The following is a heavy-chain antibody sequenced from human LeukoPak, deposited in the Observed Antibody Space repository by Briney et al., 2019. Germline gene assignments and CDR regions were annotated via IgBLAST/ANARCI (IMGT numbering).Heavy chain of an antibody. V-gene: IGHV4-39*07. CDR2: IYYSGST. CDR1: GGSISSSSYY. D-gene: IGHD6-19*01. J-gene: IGHJ4*02. Sequence: SETLSLTCTVSGGSISSSSYYWGWIRQPPGKGLEWIGSIYYSGSTYYNPSLKSRVTISVDTSKNQFSLKLSSVTAADTAVYYCASLGIYTVAGSFPHYYFDYWGQGTLVTVSS. CDR3: ASLGIYTVAGSFPHYYFDY.